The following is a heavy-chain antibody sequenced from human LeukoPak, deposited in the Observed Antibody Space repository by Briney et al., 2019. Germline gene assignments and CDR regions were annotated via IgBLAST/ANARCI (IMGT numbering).Heavy chain of an antibody. CDR3: AELGITMIGGV. D-gene: IGHD3-10*02. CDR2: INQDGSEK. CDR1: GFTFKTYW. V-gene: IGHV3-7*01. J-gene: IGHJ6*04. Sequence: GGSLRLSCVTSGFTFKTYWMSWVRQAPGKGLEWVANINQDGSEKYYVDSVKGRFTISRDNAKNSLYLQMNSLRAEDTAVYYCAELGITMIGGVWGKGTTVTISS.